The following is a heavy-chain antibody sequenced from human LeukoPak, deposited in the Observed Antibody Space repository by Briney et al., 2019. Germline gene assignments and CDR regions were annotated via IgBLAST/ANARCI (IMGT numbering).Heavy chain of an antibody. J-gene: IGHJ4*02. Sequence: GGSLRLSCAASGFTFTSYWMTWVRQAPGKGLEWVANTRQDGSAKSYVDSVKGRFTVSRDNAQNSLYLQMNSLRAEDTAVYYCARDGYATGSHDYWGQGTLVTVSS. CDR2: TRQDGSAK. V-gene: IGHV3-7*04. CDR1: GFTFTSYW. D-gene: IGHD3-10*01. CDR3: ARDGYATGSHDY.